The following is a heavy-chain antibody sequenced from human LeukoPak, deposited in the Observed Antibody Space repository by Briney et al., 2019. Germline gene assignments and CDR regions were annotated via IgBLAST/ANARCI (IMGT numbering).Heavy chain of an antibody. CDR1: GGSISSSSYY. CDR2: IYYSGST. V-gene: IGHV4-39*01. D-gene: IGHD3-22*01. Sequence: SETLSLTCTVSGGSISSSSYYWGWIRQPPGKGLEGVGSIYYSGSTYYNPSLKSRVTISVDTSKNQFSLKLSSVTAADTAVYYCARLGSTGYYDSSGSRRAALDYWGQGTLVTVSS. J-gene: IGHJ4*02. CDR3: ARLGSTGYYDSSGSRRAALDY.